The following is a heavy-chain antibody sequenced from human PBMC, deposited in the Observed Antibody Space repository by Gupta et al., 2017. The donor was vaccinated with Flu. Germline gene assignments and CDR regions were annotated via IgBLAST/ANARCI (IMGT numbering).Heavy chain of an antibody. D-gene: IGHD2-2*02. CDR2: INPHSGTT. V-gene: IGHV1-2*06. CDR3: AREKLCDITSCYRWFDP. Sequence: QGQLVQSGAEVKKPGASLKVSCKASEYTFTAYYIHWVRQAPGQGLEWMGRINPHSGTTNYEQKFQGRVTVTMDTSISTAYMDLSGLTSGDTAVYYCAREKLCDITSCYRWFDPWGQGTLVTVSS. J-gene: IGHJ5*02. CDR1: EYTFTAYY.